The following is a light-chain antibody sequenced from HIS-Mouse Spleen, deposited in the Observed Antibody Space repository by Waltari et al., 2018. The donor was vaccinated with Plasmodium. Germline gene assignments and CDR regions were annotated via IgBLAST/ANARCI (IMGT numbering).Light chain of an antibody. J-gene: IGLJ2*01. CDR1: ALPKQY. CDR2: KDS. Sequence: SYELTQPPSVSVSPGRTARITCSGDALPKQYAYWYRQKPGQAPVLGVYKDSGRPSGIPERFAGSSSGTTVTLTISGVQAEDEADYYCQSADSSGTYRVFGGGTKLTVL. CDR3: QSADSSGTYRV. V-gene: IGLV3-25*03.